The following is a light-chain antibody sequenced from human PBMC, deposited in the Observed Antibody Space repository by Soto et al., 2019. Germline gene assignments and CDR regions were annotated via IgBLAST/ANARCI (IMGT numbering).Light chain of an antibody. V-gene: IGKV3-11*01. CDR2: DAS. Sequence: EIVLNKTPGTLSLCKGEGATLSCRASESISSQLVWYQQIPGQAPRLLIYDASNRATGIPARFSGSGSGTDFTLTITSLEPEDFAVYYCQHRSNWLAFGGGTKVDIK. CDR1: ESISSQ. J-gene: IGKJ4*01. CDR3: QHRSNWLA.